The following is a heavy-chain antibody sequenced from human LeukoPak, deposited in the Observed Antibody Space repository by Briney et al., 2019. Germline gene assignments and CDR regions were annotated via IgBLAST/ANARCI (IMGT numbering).Heavy chain of an antibody. V-gene: IGHV1-2*02. CDR1: GYTFTDYY. CDR3: ARDRDYSNTERGFDY. D-gene: IGHD4-11*01. CDR2: INPNSGET. J-gene: IGHJ4*02. Sequence: SSVKVSCKTSGYTFTDYYIHWVRQPPGQGLEWMGSINPNSGETNSSQKFQGRVTMTGDTSISTAYMELRRVTSDDTAVYYCARDRDYSNTERGFDYWGQGTLVTVSS.